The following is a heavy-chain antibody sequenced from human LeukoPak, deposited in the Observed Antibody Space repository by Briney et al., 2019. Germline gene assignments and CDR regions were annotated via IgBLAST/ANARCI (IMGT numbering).Heavy chain of an antibody. D-gene: IGHD6-25*01. J-gene: IGHJ4*02. CDR3: AKGSGTSRPYYLDY. CDR2: ISGSGEST. V-gene: IGHV3-23*01. Sequence: GGSLRLSCAASGFAFNNYVMTWVRQAPGKGLDWFSAISGSGESTYYADSVKGRFTISRDSSKSTMYLQMTSLTAEDTAVYYCAKGSGTSRPYYLDYWGRGTLVTVSS. CDR1: GFAFNNYV.